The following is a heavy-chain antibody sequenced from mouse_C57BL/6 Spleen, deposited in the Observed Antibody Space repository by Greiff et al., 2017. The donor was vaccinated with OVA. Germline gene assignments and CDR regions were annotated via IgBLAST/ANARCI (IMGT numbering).Heavy chain of an antibody. V-gene: IGHV1-52*01. D-gene: IGHD1-1*01. Sequence: VQLQQPGAELVRPGSSVKLSCKASGYTFTSYWMHWVKQRPIQGLEWIGNIDPSDSETHYNQKFKDKATLTVDKSSSTAYMQLSSLTSEDSAVYYCAGDYGSSFGFAYWGQGTLVTVSA. J-gene: IGHJ3*01. CDR1: GYTFTSYW. CDR2: IDPSDSET. CDR3: AGDYGSSFGFAY.